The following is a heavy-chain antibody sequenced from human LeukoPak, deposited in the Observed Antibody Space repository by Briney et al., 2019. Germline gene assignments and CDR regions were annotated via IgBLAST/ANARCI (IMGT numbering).Heavy chain of an antibody. V-gene: IGHV3-15*05. CDR1: GFTFSNAW. Sequence: GGSLRLSCAASGFTFSNAWMSWVRQAPGKGLEWVGRIKSKTDGGTTDYAAPVKGRFTISRDNAKNSLYLQMNSLRAEDTALYYCARAELGGPIDYWGQGTLVTVSS. D-gene: IGHD3-10*01. J-gene: IGHJ4*02. CDR3: ARAELGGPIDY. CDR2: IKSKTDGGTT.